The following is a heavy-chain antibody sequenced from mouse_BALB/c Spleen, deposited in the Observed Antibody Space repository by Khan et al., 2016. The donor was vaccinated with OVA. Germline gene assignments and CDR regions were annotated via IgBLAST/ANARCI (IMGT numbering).Heavy chain of an antibody. D-gene: IGHD2-12*01. V-gene: IGHV14-1*02. CDR2: IDPENGNI. CDR3: AMACYSRGFAY. CDR1: GFNITDYY. Sequence: EVQLQESGAELVRPGASVKLPCKASGFNITDYYIHWVKQRPEQGLEWIGWIDPENGNIIYDPKFQGKASITADTSSNTAYLQLSSLTSEDTAVYYCAMACYSRGFAYWGQGTLVTVSA. J-gene: IGHJ3*01.